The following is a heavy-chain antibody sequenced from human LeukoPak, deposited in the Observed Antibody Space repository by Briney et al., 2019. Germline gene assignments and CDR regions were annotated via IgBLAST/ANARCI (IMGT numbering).Heavy chain of an antibody. CDR2: INPNSGGT. Sequence: ASVKVSCKASGYTFTGYYMHWVRQAPGQGLEWMGRINPNSGGTNYAQKFQGRVTMTRDTSISTAYMELSRLRSDDTAVYYCAREYDSSRYYGYWGQGTLVTVSS. D-gene: IGHD3-22*01. V-gene: IGHV1-2*06. CDR1: GYTFTGYY. J-gene: IGHJ4*02. CDR3: AREYDSSRYYGY.